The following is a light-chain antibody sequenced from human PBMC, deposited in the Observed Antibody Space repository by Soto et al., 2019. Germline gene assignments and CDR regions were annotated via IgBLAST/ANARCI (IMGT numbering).Light chain of an antibody. CDR3: SSYTTSSTWV. CDR2: GVT. Sequence: QSVLTQPASVSGSPGQSITISCTGTSSDVGGYNYVSWYQKHPGKAPKLMISGVTNRPAGVSNRFSGSKSGNTASLTITGLQAADEADYYCSSYTTSSTWVFGAGTKLTVL. CDR1: SSDVGGYNY. J-gene: IGLJ3*02. V-gene: IGLV2-14*01.